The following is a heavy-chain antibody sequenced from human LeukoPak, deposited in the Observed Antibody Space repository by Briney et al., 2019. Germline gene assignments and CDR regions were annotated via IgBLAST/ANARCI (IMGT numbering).Heavy chain of an antibody. Sequence: GGSLRLSCAASGSTFSGYSMNWVRQAPGKGLEWVSSISSRSSYISYADSVKGRFTISRDNAKNSLYLQMNSLRAEDTAVYYCATDYDSSGYPTGGFDYWGQGTLVTVSS. CDR3: ATDYDSSGYPTGGFDY. CDR1: GSTFSGYS. CDR2: ISSRSSYI. V-gene: IGHV3-21*01. J-gene: IGHJ4*02. D-gene: IGHD3-22*01.